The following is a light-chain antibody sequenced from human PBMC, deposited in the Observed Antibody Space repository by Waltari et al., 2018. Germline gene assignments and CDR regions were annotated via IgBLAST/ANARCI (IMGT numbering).Light chain of an antibody. CDR2: CAS. CDR1: QSVSSSY. Sequence: EIVLTQSPGTLSLSPGERATLPCRASQSVSSSYLAWYQQKPGQAPRLLIYCASSRATGIPDRFSGSGSGTDFTLTISRLEPEDFAVYYCQQYGSPALTFGGGTKVEIK. CDR3: QQYGSPALT. J-gene: IGKJ4*01. V-gene: IGKV3-20*01.